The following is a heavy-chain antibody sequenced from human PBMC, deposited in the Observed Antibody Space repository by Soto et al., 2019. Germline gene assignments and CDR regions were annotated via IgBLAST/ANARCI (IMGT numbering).Heavy chain of an antibody. V-gene: IGHV5-51*01. J-gene: IGHJ5*02. CDR1: GYTFTSYW. CDR3: ARGHCSSTTCYKAGFDP. D-gene: IGHD2-2*02. CDR2: IYPGDSDS. Sequence: PGASLKISCKASGYTFTSYWIGWVRQMPGKGLEWMGIIYPGDSDSRYSLSFQGRATISVDRSISTAYLQWSSLKASDTAPYYCARGHCSSTTCYKAGFDPWGQGTLVTVSS.